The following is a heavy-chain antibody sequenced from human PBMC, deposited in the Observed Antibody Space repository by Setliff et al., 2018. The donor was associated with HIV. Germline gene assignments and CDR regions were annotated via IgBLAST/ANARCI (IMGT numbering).Heavy chain of an antibody. CDR2: INSDGSSYI. D-gene: IGHD6-13*01. Sequence: GGSLRLSCAASGFTFSSYWMHWVRQVPGKGLVWVSRINSDGSSYIYYADSVKGRFTISRDNAKNSLYLQMNSLRAEDTAVYYCARGPLSSSWYNWFDPWGQGTLVTVSS. CDR1: GFTFSSYW. CDR3: ARGPLSSSWYNWFDP. V-gene: IGHV3-74*01. J-gene: IGHJ5*02.